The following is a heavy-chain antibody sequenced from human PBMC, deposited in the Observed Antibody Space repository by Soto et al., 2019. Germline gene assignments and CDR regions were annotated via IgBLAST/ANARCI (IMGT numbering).Heavy chain of an antibody. CDR1: GFTFTSYG. J-gene: IGHJ6*02. D-gene: IGHD4-4*01. CDR2: ILHDGSAE. Sequence: GGSLRLSCAASGFTFTSYGMHWVRQAPGKGLEWMALILHDGSAEYYADSVRGRFTISRDNSKNTLYLQMNSLRAEDTAVYYCARSRDGYSFYFYYGMDGWGQGTTVTVSS. V-gene: IGHV3-30*03. CDR3: ARSRDGYSFYFYYGMDG.